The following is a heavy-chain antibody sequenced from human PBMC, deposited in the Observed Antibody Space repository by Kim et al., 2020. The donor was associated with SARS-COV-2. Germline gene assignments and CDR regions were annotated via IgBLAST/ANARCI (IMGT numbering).Heavy chain of an antibody. J-gene: IGHJ4*02. V-gene: IGHV4-31*03. CDR2: IYYSGST. D-gene: IGHD5-12*01. CDR3: ARGLIYSGYVPRTYYFDY. CDR1: GGSISSGGYY. Sequence: SETLSLTCTVSGGSISSGGYYWSWIRQHPGKGLEWIGYIYYSGSTYYNPSLKSRVTISVDTSKNQFSLKLSSVTAADTAVYYCARGLIYSGYVPRTYYFDYWGQGTLVTVSS.